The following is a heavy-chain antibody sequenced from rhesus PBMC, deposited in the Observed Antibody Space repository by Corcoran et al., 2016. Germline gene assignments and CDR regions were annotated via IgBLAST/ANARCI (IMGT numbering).Heavy chain of an antibody. CDR2: MNGNSGST. Sequence: QVLLQESGPGLVKPSETLSPTCAVSGGSFSSYWWSWIRQPPGKGLEWIGVMNGNSGSTNYNPSLKSRVTISKDASKNQFSLKLSSVTAADTAVYYCARNFGWSLGYWGQGVLVTVSS. V-gene: IGHV4-80*01. D-gene: IGHD6-37*01. CDR1: GGSFSSYW. J-gene: IGHJ4*01. CDR3: ARNFGWSLGY.